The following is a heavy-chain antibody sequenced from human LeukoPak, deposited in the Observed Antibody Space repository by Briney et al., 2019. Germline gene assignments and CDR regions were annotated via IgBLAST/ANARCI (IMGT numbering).Heavy chain of an antibody. Sequence: GASVKVSCKASGYTFTGYYMHWVRQAPGQGLEWMGWINPNSGGTNYAQKFQGRVTMTRDTSISTAYMELSRLRSDDTAVYYCARGPAGGYCSSTSCPPVHWFDPWGQGTLVTVSS. CDR3: ARGPAGGYCSSTSCPPVHWFDP. D-gene: IGHD2-2*01. CDR1: GYTFTGYY. CDR2: INPNSGGT. J-gene: IGHJ5*02. V-gene: IGHV1-2*02.